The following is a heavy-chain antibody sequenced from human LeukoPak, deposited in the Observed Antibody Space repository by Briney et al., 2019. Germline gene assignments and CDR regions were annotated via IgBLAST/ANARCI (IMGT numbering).Heavy chain of an antibody. D-gene: IGHD3-3*01. CDR3: ARGPYYDFWSGYYPQYMDV. CDR1: GGSNSSSSYY. CDR2: IYYSGST. J-gene: IGHJ6*03. Sequence: PSETLSLTCTVSGGSNSSSSYYWGWIRQPPGKGLEWIGSIYYSGSTYYNPSLKSRVTISVDTSKNQFSLKLSSVTAADTAVYYCARGPYYDFWSGYYPQYMDVWGKGTTVTISS. V-gene: IGHV4-39*07.